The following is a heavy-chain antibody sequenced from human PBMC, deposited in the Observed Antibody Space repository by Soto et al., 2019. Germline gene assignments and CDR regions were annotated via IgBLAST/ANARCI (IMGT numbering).Heavy chain of an antibody. CDR2: IWYDGSIK. D-gene: IGHD2-8*02. J-gene: IGHJ6*02. CDR3: ARIDCTGDNCNPYYHYGMDV. CDR1: GFTFHTYG. V-gene: IGHV3-33*01. Sequence: QEQLVESGGGVVQPGRSLRLSCAASGFTFHTYGMHWVRQIPSKGLQWVAIIWYDGSIKYYADSVRGRFTISRDNSKNTLYLEMNSLRDEDTAVYYCARIDCTGDNCNPYYHYGMDVWGQGTTVTVSS.